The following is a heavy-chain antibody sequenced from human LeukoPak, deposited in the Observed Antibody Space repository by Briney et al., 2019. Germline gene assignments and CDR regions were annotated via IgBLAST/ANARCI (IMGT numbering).Heavy chain of an antibody. D-gene: IGHD3-10*01. CDR1: GGTFSFYA. CDR3: ARDCFMVRDCGLDY. CDR2: IIPIPGMA. Sequence: SVKVSCKASGGTFSFYAINWVRQAPGQGLEWMGRIIPIPGMANYAQKFQGRVTITADSSTSTAYMEVSSLRSEDTAVYYCARDCFMVRDCGLDYWGQGTRVTVSS. J-gene: IGHJ4*02. V-gene: IGHV1-69*04.